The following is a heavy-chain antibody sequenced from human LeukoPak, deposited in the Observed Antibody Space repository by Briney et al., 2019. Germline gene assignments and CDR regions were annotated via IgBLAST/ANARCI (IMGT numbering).Heavy chain of an antibody. CDR3: ARSREGATFAFDI. V-gene: IGHV3-21*01. Sequence: GGSLRLSCAASGFTFSSYSMNWVRQAPGKGLEWVSSISSSSSYIYYADSVKGRFTISRDNAKNSLYLQMNSLRAEDTAVYYSARSREGATFAFDIWGQGTMVTVSS. CDR2: ISSSSSYI. D-gene: IGHD1-26*01. CDR1: GFTFSSYS. J-gene: IGHJ3*02.